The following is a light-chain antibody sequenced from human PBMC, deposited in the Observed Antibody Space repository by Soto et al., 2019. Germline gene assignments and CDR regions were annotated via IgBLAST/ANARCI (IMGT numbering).Light chain of an antibody. J-gene: IGLJ1*01. V-gene: IGLV3-27*01. CDR3: YSAADNNLV. CDR2: KDS. Sequence: SYALTQPSSVSVSPGQTARITCSGDVLAKKYARWFQQKPGQAPVLVIYKDSERPSGIPERFSGSSSGTTVTLTISGAQVEDEADYYCYSAADNNLVFGTGTKVTVL. CDR1: VLAKKY.